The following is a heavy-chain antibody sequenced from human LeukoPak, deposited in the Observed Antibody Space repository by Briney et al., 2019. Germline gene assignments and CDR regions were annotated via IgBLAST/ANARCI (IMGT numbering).Heavy chain of an antibody. CDR3: ARDTVLRWIIDY. V-gene: IGHV1-2*02. Sequence: ASVKVSCKASGYTFTGYYMHWVRQAPGQGLEWMGWINPNSGGTNYAQKFQGRVTMTRDTYISTAYMELSRLRSDDTAVYYCARDTVLRWIIDYWGQGTLVTVSS. D-gene: IGHD4-23*01. CDR1: GYTFTGYY. J-gene: IGHJ4*02. CDR2: INPNSGGT.